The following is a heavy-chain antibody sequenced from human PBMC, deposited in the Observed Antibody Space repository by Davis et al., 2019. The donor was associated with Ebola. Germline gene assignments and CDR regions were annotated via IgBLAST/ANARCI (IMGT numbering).Heavy chain of an antibody. CDR3: AREGDQIIVGATRSSPLDY. J-gene: IGHJ4*02. CDR1: GYTFTGYY. V-gene: IGHV1-2*04. CDR2: INPNSGGT. D-gene: IGHD1-26*01. Sequence: ASVKVSCKASGYTFTGYYMHWVRQAPGQGLEWMGWINPNSGGTNYAQKFQGWVTMTRDTSISTAYMELSRLRSDDTAVYYCAREGDQIIVGATRSSPLDYWGQGTLVTVSS.